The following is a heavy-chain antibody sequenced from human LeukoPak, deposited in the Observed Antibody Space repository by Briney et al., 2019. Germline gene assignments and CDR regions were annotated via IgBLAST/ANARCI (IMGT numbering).Heavy chain of an antibody. CDR3: VRGRGSYWYDLGPAFNM. Sequence: PGGSLRLSCAASGFTFSDYWMHWVRQAPGKGLGWVSQTNTDGTITDYADSAKGRFTISRDNAKKTLNLQMESLRVDDTAVYYCVRGRGSYWYDLGPAFNMWGQGTMVTVSS. J-gene: IGHJ3*02. CDR1: GFTFSDYW. CDR2: TNTDGTIT. V-gene: IGHV3-74*01. D-gene: IGHD1-26*01.